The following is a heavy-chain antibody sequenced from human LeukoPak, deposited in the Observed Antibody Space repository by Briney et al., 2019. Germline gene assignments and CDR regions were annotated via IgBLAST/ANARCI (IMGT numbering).Heavy chain of an antibody. CDR1: AFTYISNA. CDR2: ISRSGGST. V-gene: IGHV3-23*01. J-gene: IGHJ4*02. CDR3: AKALRAYYFDY. Sequence: PGGSLRLSCAASAFTYISNAMSWVRQAPGKGLEWVSGISRSGGSTYYADSVKGRFTMSRDNSKNTLYLQMNSLRAEDTAVYYCAKALRAYYFDYWGQGTLVTVSS.